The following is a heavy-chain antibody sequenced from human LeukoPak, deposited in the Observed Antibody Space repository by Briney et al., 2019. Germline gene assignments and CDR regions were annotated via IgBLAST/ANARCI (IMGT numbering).Heavy chain of an antibody. CDR1: GYSINSGYY. CDR2: IYHSGST. Sequence: SETLSLTCTVSGYSINSGYYWGWIRQPPGKGLEWIGSIYHSGSTYYNPSLKSRVTISVDTSKNQFSLKLSSVTAADTAVYYCARDPRYSYGYFFDYWGQGTLVTVSS. J-gene: IGHJ4*02. CDR3: ARDPRYSYGYFFDY. D-gene: IGHD5-18*01. V-gene: IGHV4-38-2*02.